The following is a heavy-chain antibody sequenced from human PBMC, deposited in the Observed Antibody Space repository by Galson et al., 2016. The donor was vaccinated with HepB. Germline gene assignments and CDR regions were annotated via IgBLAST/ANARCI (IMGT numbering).Heavy chain of an antibody. CDR1: RFTLTDYP. Sequence: SLRLSCAASRFTLTDYPMSWVRQAPGKGLEWVSVINSRGNSTYYADSVKGRFDISRDTSKNTLILQMNNLRDDDTAVYFCANVGYTKGWFDPWGQGTHVTVSS. J-gene: IGHJ5*02. V-gene: IGHV3-23*01. CDR2: INSRGNST. CDR3: ANVGYTKGWFDP. D-gene: IGHD6-13*01.